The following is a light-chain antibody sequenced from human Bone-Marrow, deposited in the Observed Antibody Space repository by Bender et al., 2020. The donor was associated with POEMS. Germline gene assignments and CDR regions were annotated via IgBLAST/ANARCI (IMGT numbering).Light chain of an antibody. CDR3: SSYAGANNVV. Sequence: QSVLTQPPSLSAAPGQRITISCTGSSSNIWAGYDVHWYRQLPGRAPQLLIYGNNNRPSGVPDRFAGSESGNTAYLTVSGLQSEDEADYYCSSYAGANNVVFGGGTKLTV. V-gene: IGLV1-40*01. CDR2: GNN. J-gene: IGLJ2*01. CDR1: SSNIWAGYD.